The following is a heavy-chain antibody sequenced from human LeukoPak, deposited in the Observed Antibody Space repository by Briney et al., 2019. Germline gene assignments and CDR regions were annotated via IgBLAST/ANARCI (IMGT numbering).Heavy chain of an antibody. D-gene: IGHD5-24*01. CDR3: ARGARAGYNLEPFDY. CDR2: IHYSGST. V-gene: IGHV4-59*08. CDR1: GGSMSSYY. Sequence: SETLSLTCTVSGGSMSSYYWSWIRQPPGKGLEWIGYIHYSGSTKYNPSLKSRVTISVDTSKNQFSLKLSSVTAADTAVYYCARGARAGYNLEPFDYWGQGTLVTVSS. J-gene: IGHJ4*02.